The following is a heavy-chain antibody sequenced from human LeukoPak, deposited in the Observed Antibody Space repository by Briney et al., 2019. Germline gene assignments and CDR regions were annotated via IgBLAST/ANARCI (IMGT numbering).Heavy chain of an antibody. J-gene: IGHJ5*02. CDR3: AEETMGSWFDP. CDR1: GFTFDDYA. Sequence: LPGGSLRLSCAASGFTFDDYAMHWVRQAPGKGLEWVSLISGDGGSTYYADSVKGRFTISRDNSKYSLYLQMNSLRTEDTALYYCAEETMGSWFDPWGQGTLVTVSS. D-gene: IGHD3-10*01. V-gene: IGHV3-43*02. CDR2: ISGDGGST.